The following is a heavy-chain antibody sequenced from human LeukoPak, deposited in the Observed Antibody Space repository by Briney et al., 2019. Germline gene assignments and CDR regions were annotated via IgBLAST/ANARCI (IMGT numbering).Heavy chain of an antibody. J-gene: IGHJ3*02. CDR2: ISHINNDA. Sequence: GGSLRLSCAASGFSFSTHSLNWVRQAPGEGLEWISYISHINNDAHYGESVKGRFTISRDNAKNSLYLEMHTLRAEDTAMYYCVADGTGVLPGDAFDIWSQGTMATVSA. CDR3: VADGTGVLPGDAFDI. CDR1: GFSFSTHS. D-gene: IGHD3-10*01. V-gene: IGHV3-21*05.